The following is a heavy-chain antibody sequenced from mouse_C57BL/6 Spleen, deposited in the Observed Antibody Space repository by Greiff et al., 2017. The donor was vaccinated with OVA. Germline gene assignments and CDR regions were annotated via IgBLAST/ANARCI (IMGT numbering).Heavy chain of an antibody. CDR3: ARDGSSYRGFAY. D-gene: IGHD1-1*01. Sequence: QVQLQQPGTELVKPGASVKLSCKASGYTFTSYWMHWVKQRPGQGLEWIGNINPSNGGTNYNEKFKSKATLTVDKSSSTAYMQLSSLTSEDYAVDYCARDGSSYRGFAYWGQGTLVTVSA. J-gene: IGHJ3*01. CDR2: INPSNGGT. CDR1: GYTFTSYW. V-gene: IGHV1-53*01.